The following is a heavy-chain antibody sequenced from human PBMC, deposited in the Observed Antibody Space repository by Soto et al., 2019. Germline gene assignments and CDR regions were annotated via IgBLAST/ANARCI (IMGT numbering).Heavy chain of an antibody. CDR3: ARAPSFYYFGMDV. V-gene: IGHV4-59*01. CDR2: IYYNGKS. CDR1: GDSINSNY. J-gene: IGHJ6*02. Sequence: QVQLQESGPGLVKPSETLSLNCTVSGDSINSNYWSWIRQPPGKGLEWIGYIYYNGKSNYSPSLKGRVTISVDTSKKQFALKLTSVTAADTAVYYCARAPSFYYFGMDVWGQGTTVTVSS.